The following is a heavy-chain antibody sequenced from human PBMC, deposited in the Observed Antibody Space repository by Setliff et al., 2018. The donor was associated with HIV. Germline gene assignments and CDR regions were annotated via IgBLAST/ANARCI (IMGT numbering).Heavy chain of an antibody. D-gene: IGHD1-7*01. CDR1: GGSLSGYY. Sequence: PSETLSLTCAVYGGSLSGYYWTWIRQPPGKGPEWIGSITYSGSARYNPSLKSRVAISVDMSKNQFSLRVTSLTAADTAVYYCATNRVGNYPLDYWGRGTLVTVSS. CDR2: ITYSGSA. J-gene: IGHJ4*02. V-gene: IGHV4-34*01. CDR3: ATNRVGNYPLDY.